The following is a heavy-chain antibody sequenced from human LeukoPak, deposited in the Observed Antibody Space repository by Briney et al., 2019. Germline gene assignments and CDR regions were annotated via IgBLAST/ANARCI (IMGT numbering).Heavy chain of an antibody. Sequence: TCTVXGGSISSSSYYWGWIRQPPGKGLEWIGSIYYSGSTYYNPSLKSRVTISVDTSKNQFSLKLSSVTAADTAVYYCARRQMDRGFDYWGQGTLVTVSS. CDR2: IYYSGST. D-gene: IGHD2-8*01. V-gene: IGHV4-39*01. J-gene: IGHJ4*02. CDR3: ARRQMDRGFDY. CDR1: GGSISSSSYY.